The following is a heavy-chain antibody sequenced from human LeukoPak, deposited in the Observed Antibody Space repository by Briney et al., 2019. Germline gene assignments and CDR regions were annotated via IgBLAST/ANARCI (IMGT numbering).Heavy chain of an antibody. D-gene: IGHD6-13*01. Sequence: GASVKVSCKASGYTFTSYGISWVRQAPGQGLEWMGWISAYNGNTNYAQKLQGRVTMTTDTSTSTAYMELRSLRSEDTAVYYCARGLRWHSSSYYYMDVWSKGTTVTVSS. J-gene: IGHJ6*03. CDR1: GYTFTSYG. V-gene: IGHV1-18*01. CDR3: ARGLRWHSSSYYYMDV. CDR2: ISAYNGNT.